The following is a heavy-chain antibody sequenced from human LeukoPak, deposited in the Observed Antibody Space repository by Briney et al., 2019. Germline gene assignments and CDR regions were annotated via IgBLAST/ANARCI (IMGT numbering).Heavy chain of an antibody. Sequence: PGGSLRLSCAASGFIFSSYGMHWVRQAPGKGLEWVAFIRYDGNNKYYADSVKGRFTISRDNSKNTLYLQMNSLRAEDTAVYYCAKAGWIQLWLPNYFDYWGQGTLVTVSS. CDR1: GFIFSSYG. D-gene: IGHD5-18*01. J-gene: IGHJ4*02. CDR3: AKAGWIQLWLPNYFDY. CDR2: IRYDGNNK. V-gene: IGHV3-30*02.